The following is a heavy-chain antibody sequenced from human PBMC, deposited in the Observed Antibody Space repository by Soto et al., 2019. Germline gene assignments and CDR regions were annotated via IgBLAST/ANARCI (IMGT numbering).Heavy chain of an antibody. CDR3: ARGYTGSYFDY. CDR1: VSSIISCYY. V-gene: IGHV4-38-2*01. D-gene: IGHD1-26*01. Sequence: SETLSLTCAVSVSSIISCYYWVWIRQPPGKGLEWIGSILHSGSTYYNPALKSRVTISVDTSKNQFSLKLSSVTAADTAVYYCARGYTGSYFDYWGQGNLVTVSS. J-gene: IGHJ4*02. CDR2: ILHSGST.